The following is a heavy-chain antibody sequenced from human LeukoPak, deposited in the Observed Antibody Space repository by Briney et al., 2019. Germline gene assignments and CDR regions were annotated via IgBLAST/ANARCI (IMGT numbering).Heavy chain of an antibody. D-gene: IGHD6-13*01. J-gene: IGHJ4*02. CDR3: AKDRIAAAGGYSDY. CDR2: ISYDGSNK. CDR1: GFTFSSYG. Sequence: GRSLRLSCAASGFTFSSYGMHWVRQAPGKGLEWVAVISYDGSNKYYADSVKGRFTTSRDNSKNTLYLQMNSLRAEDTAVYYCAKDRIAAAGGYSDYWGQGTLVTVSS. V-gene: IGHV3-30*18.